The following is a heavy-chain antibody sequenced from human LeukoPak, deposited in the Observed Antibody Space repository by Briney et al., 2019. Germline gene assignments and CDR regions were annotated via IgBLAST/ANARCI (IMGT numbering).Heavy chain of an antibody. CDR1: GASVSSGGYY. CDR3: ARGLRYSSSWGPPTRYYFDY. V-gene: IGHV4-61*08. CDR2: IYYSGST. J-gene: IGHJ4*02. D-gene: IGHD6-6*01. Sequence: SETLSLTCTVSGASVSSGGYYWSWIRQPPGKGLEWIGYIYYSGSTNYNPSLKSRVTISVDTSKNQFSLKLSSVTAADTAVYYCARGLRYSSSWGPPTRYYFDYWGQGTLVTVSS.